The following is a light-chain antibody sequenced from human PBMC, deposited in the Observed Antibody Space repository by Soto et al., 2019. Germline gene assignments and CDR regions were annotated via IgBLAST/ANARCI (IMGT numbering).Light chain of an antibody. CDR3: QQSYNTPRT. V-gene: IGKV1-39*01. CDR2: AAS. CDR1: QSISSY. J-gene: IGKJ1*01. Sequence: DIQMTQSPSSLSASVGDRVTITCRASQSISSYLNWYQQKPGKAPKLRIYAASSLQSGVPSRFSGSGSGTDFTLTISSLQPEDFATYSCQQSYNTPRTFGQGTKVEIK.